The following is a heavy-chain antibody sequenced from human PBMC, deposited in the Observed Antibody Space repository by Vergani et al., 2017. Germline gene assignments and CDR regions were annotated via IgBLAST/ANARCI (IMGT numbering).Heavy chain of an antibody. Sequence: QVTFKESGPALVNPRQALTLTCTFSGFSLTSSGLRVSWFRQSPEKSLEWLARIDWDDDKFYSASLKTRLAISKDLSNDLVVLTMTNMGPADTGTYYCARTRGGPPNRSGLYYFDFGGQETRVTVSS. CDR2: IDWDDDK. CDR3: ARTRGGPPNRSGLYYFDF. J-gene: IGHJ4*02. D-gene: IGHD6-19*01. CDR1: GFSLTSSGLR. V-gene: IGHV2-70*04.